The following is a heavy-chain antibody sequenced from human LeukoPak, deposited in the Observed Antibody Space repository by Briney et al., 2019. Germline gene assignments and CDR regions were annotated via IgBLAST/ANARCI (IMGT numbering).Heavy chain of an antibody. CDR2: INPNSGGT. D-gene: IGHD3-3*01. CDR1: GYTFTGYY. Sequence: ASVKVSCKASGYTFTGYYMHWVRQAPEQGLEWMGWINPNSGGTNYAQKFQGRVTMTRDTSISTAYMELSRLRSDDAAVYYCARENELRFLEWRSRESLDYWGQGTLVTVSS. V-gene: IGHV1-2*02. J-gene: IGHJ4*02. CDR3: ARENELRFLEWRSRESLDY.